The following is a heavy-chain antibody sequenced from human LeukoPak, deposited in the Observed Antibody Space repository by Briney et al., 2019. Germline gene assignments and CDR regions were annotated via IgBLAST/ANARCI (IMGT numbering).Heavy chain of an antibody. J-gene: IGHJ4*02. D-gene: IGHD2-2*01. Sequence: ASVKVSCKASGYTFTDYYMHWVRQAPGQGFEWRGWINPNDGDTNYAQKFQGRVTMARDTSISTAHMEVSRLRSDDTAVYYCARANFLYCSSSTCLFDYWGQGTLVTVSS. CDR3: ARANFLYCSSSTCLFDY. CDR2: INPNDGDT. V-gene: IGHV1-2*02. CDR1: GYTFTDYY.